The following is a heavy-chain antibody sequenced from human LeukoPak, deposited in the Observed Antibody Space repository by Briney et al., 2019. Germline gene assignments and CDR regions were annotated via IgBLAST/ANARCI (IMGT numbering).Heavy chain of an antibody. CDR1: GFTVSSNY. J-gene: IGHJ2*01. CDR2: IYSGGST. Sequence: GGSLRLSCAASGFTVSSNYMSWVRQAPGKGLEWVSVIYSGGSTYYADSVKGRFTISRDNSKNTLYLQMNSLRAEDTAVYYCAGSRESIAVAGNWYFDLWGRGTLVTVSS. V-gene: IGHV3-66*01. D-gene: IGHD6-19*01. CDR3: AGSRESIAVAGNWYFDL.